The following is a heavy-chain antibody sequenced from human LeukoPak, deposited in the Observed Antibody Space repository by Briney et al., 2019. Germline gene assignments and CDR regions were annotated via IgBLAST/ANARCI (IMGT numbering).Heavy chain of an antibody. J-gene: IGHJ4*02. Sequence: GASVKVSCKASGYTFTGYYMHWVRQAPGQGLEWMGWINPNSGGTNYAQKFQGRVTMTRDTSISTAYMELRSLRSDDTAVYYCARVVITFGGVIVIDFPGPHFDYWGQGTLVTVSS. V-gene: IGHV1-2*02. CDR3: ARVVITFGGVIVIDFPGPHFDY. CDR2: INPNSGGT. CDR1: GYTFTGYY. D-gene: IGHD3-16*02.